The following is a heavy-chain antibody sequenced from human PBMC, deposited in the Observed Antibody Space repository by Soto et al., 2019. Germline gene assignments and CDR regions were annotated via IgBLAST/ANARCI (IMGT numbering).Heavy chain of an antibody. Sequence: ASVKVSCKASGGTFSSYAISWVRQAPGQGLEWMGGIIPIFGTANYAQKFQGRVTITADKSTSTAYMELSSLRSEDTAVYYCARAQSACGYNWNYGLCGMDVWGQGTTVTVSS. D-gene: IGHD1-7*01. CDR1: GGTFSSYA. CDR2: IIPIFGTA. V-gene: IGHV1-69*06. J-gene: IGHJ6*02. CDR3: ARAQSACGYNWNYGLCGMDV.